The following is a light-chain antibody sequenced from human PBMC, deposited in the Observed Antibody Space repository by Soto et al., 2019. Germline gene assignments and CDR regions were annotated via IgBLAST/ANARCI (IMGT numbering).Light chain of an antibody. CDR3: SSYTSSSTLV. CDR2: DVI. V-gene: IGLV2-14*01. Sequence: QSALTQPASVSGSPGQSITISCTGTDNDVGGYNFIAWYQQHPGKAPKLLIYDVINRPSGVSNRFSGSKSGNTVSLTISGLQAEDEADYYCSSYTSSSTLVFGGGTQLTVL. CDR1: DNDVGGYNF. J-gene: IGLJ2*01.